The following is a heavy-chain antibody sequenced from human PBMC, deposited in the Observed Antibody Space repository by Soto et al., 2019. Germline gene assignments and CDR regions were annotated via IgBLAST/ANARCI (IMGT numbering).Heavy chain of an antibody. CDR1: GYTFTSYG. CDR3: AKDNEVFGYSNLYGMDV. D-gene: IGHD4-4*01. V-gene: IGHV1-18*01. CDR2: ISAYNGNT. J-gene: IGHJ6*02. Sequence: ASVKVSCKASGYTFTSYGISWVRQAPGQGLEWMGWISAYNGNTNYAQKLQGRVTMTTDTSTSTAYMELRSLRSDDTAVYYCAKDNEVFGYSNLYGMDVWGQGTTVTVSS.